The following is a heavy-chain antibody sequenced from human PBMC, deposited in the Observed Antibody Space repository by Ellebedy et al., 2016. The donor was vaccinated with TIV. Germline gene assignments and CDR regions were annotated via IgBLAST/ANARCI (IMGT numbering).Heavy chain of an antibody. J-gene: IGHJ4*02. D-gene: IGHD3-10*01. CDR3: AKDITMVRGFFDY. V-gene: IGHV3-9*01. CDR1: GFTFDDYA. CDR2: ISWNSGSI. Sequence: GGSLRLSXAASGFTFDDYAMHWVRQAPGKGLEWVSGISWNSGSIGYADSVKGRFTISRDNAKNSLYLQMNSLRAEDTALYYCAKDITMVRGFFDYWGQGTLVTVSS.